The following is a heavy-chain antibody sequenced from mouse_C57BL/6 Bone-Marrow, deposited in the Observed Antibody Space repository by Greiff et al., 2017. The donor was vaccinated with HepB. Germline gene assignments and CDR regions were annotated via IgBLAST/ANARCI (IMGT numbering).Heavy chain of an antibody. D-gene: IGHD1-1*01. CDR3: ARQGRYYYGSSYVKYYYAMDY. J-gene: IGHJ4*01. Sequence: EVKLMDSGGDLVKPGGSLKLSCAASGFTFSSYGMSWVRQTLDKRLEWVATISSGGSYTYYPDSVKGRFTISRANAKNTLYLQMSSLKSEDTAMYYCARQGRYYYGSSYVKYYYAMDYWGQGTSVTVSS. CDR1: GFTFSSYG. CDR2: ISSGGSYT. V-gene: IGHV5-6*01.